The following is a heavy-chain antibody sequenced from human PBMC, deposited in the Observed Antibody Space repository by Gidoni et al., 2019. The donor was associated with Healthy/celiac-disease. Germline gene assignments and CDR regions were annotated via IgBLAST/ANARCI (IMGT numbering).Heavy chain of an antibody. J-gene: IGHJ4*02. CDR3: ARGPRPTFDY. Sequence: QVQLQQWGAGLLKPSETLSLTCAVYGGSFSGYYWSWIRQPPGKGLEWIGEINHSGSTNYNPSLKSRVTISVYTSKNQFSLKLSSVTAADTAVYYCARGPRPTFDYWGQGTLVTVSS. CDR1: GGSFSGYY. CDR2: INHSGST. V-gene: IGHV4-34*01.